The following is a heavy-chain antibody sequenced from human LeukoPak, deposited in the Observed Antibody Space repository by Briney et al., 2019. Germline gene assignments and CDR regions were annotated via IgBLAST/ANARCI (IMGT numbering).Heavy chain of an antibody. V-gene: IGHV1-69*02. D-gene: IGHD3-10*01. CDR3: ARVRGELIPFYSFDY. CDR1: GGTYSSYT. J-gene: IGHJ4*02. CDR2: IIPILGIA. Sequence: SVKVSCKASGGTYSSYTISRVRQAPGQGLEWMGRIIPILGIANYAQKFQGRVTITADKSTSTAYMELSSLRSEDTAVYYCARVRGELIPFYSFDYWGQGTLVTVSS.